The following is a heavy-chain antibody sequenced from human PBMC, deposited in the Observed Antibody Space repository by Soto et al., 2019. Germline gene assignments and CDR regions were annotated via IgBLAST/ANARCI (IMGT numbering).Heavy chain of an antibody. D-gene: IGHD3-22*01. CDR1: GYSFTSYW. Sequence: GESLKISCKGSGYSFTSYWISWVRQMPGKGLEWMGRIDPSDSYTNYSPSFQGHVTISADKSISTTYLQWSSLKASDTAMYYCASPRIGSGYQQGDDAFDIWGQGTMVTVSS. CDR2: IDPSDSYT. J-gene: IGHJ3*02. V-gene: IGHV5-10-1*01. CDR3: ASPRIGSGYQQGDDAFDI.